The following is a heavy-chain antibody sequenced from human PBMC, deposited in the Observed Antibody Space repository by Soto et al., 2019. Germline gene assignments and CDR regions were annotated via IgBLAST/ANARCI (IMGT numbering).Heavy chain of an antibody. Sequence: ASVKVSCKASGYTFTSYDINWVRQATGQGLEWMGWMNPNSGNTGYAQKFQGRVTMTRNTSISTAYMELSSLRSEDTAVYYCARGRFIRPSDNVVLWFGGGNYYGMDVWGQGTTVTVSS. J-gene: IGHJ6*02. CDR1: GYTFTSYD. CDR3: ARGRFIRPSDNVVLWFGGGNYYGMDV. D-gene: IGHD3-10*01. V-gene: IGHV1-8*01. CDR2: MNPNSGNT.